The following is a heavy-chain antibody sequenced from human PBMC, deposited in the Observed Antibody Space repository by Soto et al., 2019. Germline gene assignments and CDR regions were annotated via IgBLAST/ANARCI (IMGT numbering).Heavy chain of an antibody. V-gene: IGHV1-18*01. CDR1: GYTFTSYG. CDR2: ISAFNGNT. J-gene: IGHJ6*02. Sequence: ASVKVSCKTSGYTFTSYGFTWVRQAPGQGLEYMVWISAFNGNTNYAQKFQGRVTMTTDTSTSTAFMELRSLRSDDTAVYYCARDAMVRGVITPYYYYGMDVWGQGTTVTVSS. CDR3: ARDAMVRGVITPYYYYGMDV. D-gene: IGHD3-10*01.